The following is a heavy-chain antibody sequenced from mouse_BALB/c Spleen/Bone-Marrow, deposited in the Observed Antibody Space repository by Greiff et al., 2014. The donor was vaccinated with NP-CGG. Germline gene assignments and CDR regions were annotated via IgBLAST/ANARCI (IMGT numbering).Heavy chain of an antibody. CDR2: IRHKANGYTT. Sequence: EVQLVESGGDLVQPGGSLRLSCATSGFTFTDYYMNWVRQPPGKALEWLGFIRHKANGYTTEYSTSVKGRFTISRDNSQSILYLQMNTRRGEDSATYYGARDKGSVFFDYWGQGTSLTVSS. CDR3: ARDKGSVFFDY. CDR1: GFTFTDYY. J-gene: IGHJ2*02. V-gene: IGHV7-3*02. D-gene: IGHD1-3*01.